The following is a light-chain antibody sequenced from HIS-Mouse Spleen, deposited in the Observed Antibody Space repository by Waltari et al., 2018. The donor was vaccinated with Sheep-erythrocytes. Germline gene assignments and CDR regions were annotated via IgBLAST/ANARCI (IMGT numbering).Light chain of an antibody. CDR2: DVS. V-gene: IGLV2-11*01. CDR1: RTAVGGYNY. J-gene: IGLJ1*01. CDR3: CSYAGSYNHV. Sequence: QSALTQPRSVSGSPGQSVTISCTGTRTAVGGYNYAPWYQQHPGKAPKLMIYDVSKRPSGVPDRFSGSKSGNTASLTISGLQAEDEADYYCCSYAGSYNHVFATGTKVTVL.